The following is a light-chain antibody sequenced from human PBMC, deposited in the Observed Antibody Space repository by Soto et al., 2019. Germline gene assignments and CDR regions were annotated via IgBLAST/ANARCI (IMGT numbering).Light chain of an antibody. V-gene: IGKV3-20*01. CDR3: QQYGSSPT. Sequence: EVVLTHSPGTLSLSPGEGATLSFSSSQSVSSSYLAWYQQKPGQAPRLLIYGASSRATGIPDRFSGSGSGTDFTLTISRLEPEDFAVYYCQQYGSSPTFGQGTKV. CDR2: GAS. J-gene: IGKJ1*01. CDR1: QSVSSSY.